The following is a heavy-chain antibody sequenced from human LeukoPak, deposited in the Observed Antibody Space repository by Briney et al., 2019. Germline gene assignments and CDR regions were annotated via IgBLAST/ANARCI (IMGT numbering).Heavy chain of an antibody. Sequence: GSLRLSCAASGFTFSSYWMGWVRQAPGKGLEWVANIKQDGSEKYYVDSVKGRFTISRDNAKNSLYLQMNSLRAEDTAVYYCARDRSTGYSSSWYFDYWGQGNLVTVSS. CDR2: IKQDGSEK. D-gene: IGHD6-13*01. V-gene: IGHV3-7*01. CDR1: GFTFSSYW. J-gene: IGHJ4*02. CDR3: ARDRSTGYSSSWYFDY.